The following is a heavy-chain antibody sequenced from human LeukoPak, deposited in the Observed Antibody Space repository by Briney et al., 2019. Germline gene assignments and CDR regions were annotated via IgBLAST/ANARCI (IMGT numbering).Heavy chain of an antibody. J-gene: IGHJ6*02. CDR1: GYTFTSYG. D-gene: IGHD2-2*01. CDR2: ISAYNGNT. CDR3: ARDGYCSSTSCYSDYYYYYGMDV. V-gene: IGHV1-18*01. Sequence: ASVKVSCKASGYTFTSYGISWVRQAPGQGLEWMGWISAYNGNTNYAQKLQGRVTMTTDTSTSTAHMELRSLRSDDTAVYYCARDGYCSSTSCYSDYYYYYGMDVWGQGTTVTVSS.